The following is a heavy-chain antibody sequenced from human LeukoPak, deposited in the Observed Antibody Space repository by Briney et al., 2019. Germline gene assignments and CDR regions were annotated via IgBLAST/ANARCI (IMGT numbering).Heavy chain of an antibody. D-gene: IGHD3-16*01. J-gene: IGHJ4*02. Sequence: SETLSLTCAVYGGSFSGYYWSWIRQPPGKGLEWIGEINHSGSTNYNPSLKSRVTISVDTSKNQFSLKLSSVTAADTAVYFCARGASPFGYYFDYWGQGTLVTVSS. V-gene: IGHV4-34*01. CDR2: INHSGST. CDR1: GGSFSGYY. CDR3: ARGASPFGYYFDY.